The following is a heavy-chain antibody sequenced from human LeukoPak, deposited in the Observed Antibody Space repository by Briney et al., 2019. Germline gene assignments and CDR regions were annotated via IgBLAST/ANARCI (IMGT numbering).Heavy chain of an antibody. CDR1: GYTFTSYG. CDR2: ISAYNGNT. V-gene: IGHV1-18*01. CDR3: ARGTAAAGISNY. J-gene: IGHJ4*02. D-gene: IGHD6-13*01. Sequence: ASVKVSCKASGYTFTSYGISWVRQAPGQGLEWMGWISAYNGNTNYAQKLQGRVTMTRDTSTSTVYMELSSLRSEDTAVYYCARGTAAAGISNYWGQGTQVTVSS.